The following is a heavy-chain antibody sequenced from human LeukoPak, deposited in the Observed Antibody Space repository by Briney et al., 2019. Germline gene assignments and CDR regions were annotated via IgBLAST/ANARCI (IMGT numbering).Heavy chain of an antibody. D-gene: IGHD2-8*01. CDR1: GFTFSDYY. J-gene: IGHJ4*02. Sequence: PGGSLRLSCAASGFTFSDYYMSWIRQAPGKGLEWVSYISSSGSTIYYAYSVKGRFTTSRDNAKNSLYLQMNSLRAEDTAVYYCARSVYLLYYFDYWGQGTLVTVSS. CDR2: ISSSGSTI. V-gene: IGHV3-11*04. CDR3: ARSVYLLYYFDY.